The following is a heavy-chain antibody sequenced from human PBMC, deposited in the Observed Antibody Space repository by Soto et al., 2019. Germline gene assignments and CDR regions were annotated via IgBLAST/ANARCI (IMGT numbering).Heavy chain of an antibody. D-gene: IGHD1-26*01. Sequence: EVQLVESGGGLVKPGGSLRLSCAASGFTFSSYSMNWFRQAPGKGLEWVSSISSSISYIYYADSVKGRFTISRDNAKNSLYQQMNSLRAEDTAVYYCAGKLGATLAYYYYGMDVWGQGTTVTVSS. V-gene: IGHV3-21*01. CDR2: ISSSISYI. J-gene: IGHJ6*02. CDR1: GFTFSSYS. CDR3: AGKLGATLAYYYYGMDV.